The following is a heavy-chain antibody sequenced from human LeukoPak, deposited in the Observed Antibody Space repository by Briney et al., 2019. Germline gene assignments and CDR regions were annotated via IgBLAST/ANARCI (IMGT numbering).Heavy chain of an antibody. J-gene: IGHJ4*02. Sequence: ASVKVSCEASGCTLTSYGINWMRQAPGQGLERMGWISTQSGNTNYAQKVQGRLTLTTDRSTNTAYMELRSLRSDDTAVYYCAREGGYDLGYFDYWGQGTLVTVSS. CDR2: ISTQSGNT. CDR3: AREGGYDLGYFDY. D-gene: IGHD5-12*01. V-gene: IGHV1-18*01. CDR1: GCTLTSYG.